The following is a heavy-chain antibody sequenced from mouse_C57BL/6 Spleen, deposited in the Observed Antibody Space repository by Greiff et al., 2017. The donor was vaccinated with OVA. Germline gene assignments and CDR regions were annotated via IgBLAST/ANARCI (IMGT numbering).Heavy chain of an antibody. CDR2: IDPETGGT. D-gene: IGHD4-1*01. CDR1: GYTFTDYE. V-gene: IGHV1-15*01. Sequence: QVQLKQSGAELVRPGASVTLSCKASGYTFTDYEMHWVKQTPVHGLEWIGAIDPETGGTAYNQKFKGKAILTADKSSSTAYMELRSLTSEDSAVYYCTRGLTGFDYWGQGTTLTVSS. CDR3: TRGLTGFDY. J-gene: IGHJ2*01.